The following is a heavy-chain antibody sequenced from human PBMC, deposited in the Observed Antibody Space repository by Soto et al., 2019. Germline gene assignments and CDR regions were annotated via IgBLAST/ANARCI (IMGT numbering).Heavy chain of an antibody. D-gene: IGHD2-2*01. CDR3: ARGPWYQLPSYYFDY. CDR1: GFTFSSYA. J-gene: IGHJ4*02. CDR2: ISGSGGST. Sequence: GGSLRLSCEASGFTFSSYAISWIRQAPGKGLEWVSAISGSGGSTYYADSVKGRFTISRDNSKNTLYLQMNSLRAEDTAVYYCARGPWYQLPSYYFDYWGQGTLVTVS. V-gene: IGHV3-23*01.